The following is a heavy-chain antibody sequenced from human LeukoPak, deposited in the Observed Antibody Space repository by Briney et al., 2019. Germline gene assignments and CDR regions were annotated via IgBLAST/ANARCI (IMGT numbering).Heavy chain of an antibody. CDR1: GGSINNYY. V-gene: IGHV4-59*12. CDR3: AKSNGYGLIDI. J-gene: IGHJ3*02. D-gene: IGHD3-22*01. CDR2: IFYSGST. Sequence: PSETLSLTCTVSGGSINNYYWSWIRQPPGKGLEWIGYIFYSGSTYYSPSLKSRVTISLDTSRNQFSLKLNSVTAADTAVYYCAKSNGYGLIDIWGQGTMVTVSS.